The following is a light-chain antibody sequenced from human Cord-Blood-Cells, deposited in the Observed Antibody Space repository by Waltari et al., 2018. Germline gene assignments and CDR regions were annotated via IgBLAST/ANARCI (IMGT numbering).Light chain of an antibody. CDR2: EVS. J-gene: IGLJ1*01. CDR3: SSYTSSSTYV. Sequence: QSALTQPASVSGSPGQSITISCTGTSSDVGGYNYVSWYQQPPGKAPKRMIYEVSNRPPVVSNRCSGSKSGNTASLTISGLQAEDEADYYCSSYTSSSTYVFGTGTKVTVL. V-gene: IGLV2-14*01. CDR1: SSDVGGYNY.